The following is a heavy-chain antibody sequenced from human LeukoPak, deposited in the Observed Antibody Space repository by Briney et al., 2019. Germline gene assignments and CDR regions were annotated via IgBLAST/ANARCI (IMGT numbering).Heavy chain of an antibody. CDR3: ARAYDSSGYYYVYYYYYMDV. CDR2: INTNTGNP. V-gene: IGHV7-4-1*02. Sequence: ASVKVSCKASGYTFTSYAMNWVRQAPGQGLEWMGWINTNTGNPTYAQGFTGRFVFSLDTSVSTAYLQISSLKAEDTAVYYCARAYDSSGYYYVYYYYYMDVWGKGTTVTVSS. D-gene: IGHD3-22*01. J-gene: IGHJ6*03. CDR1: GYTFTSYA.